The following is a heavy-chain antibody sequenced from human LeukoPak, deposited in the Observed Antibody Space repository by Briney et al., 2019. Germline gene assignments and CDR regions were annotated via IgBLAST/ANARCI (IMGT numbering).Heavy chain of an antibody. V-gene: IGHV3-11*04. CDR2: ITNSGRST. Sequence: GGSLRLSCEASGFSFSNYFISWIRQAPGKGLEWVSYITNSGRSTNYADAVKGRFTLSRDNTKKSVYLEMTDLRPEDTAVYYCAREASGNYYVFDSWGQGTRVTVSS. J-gene: IGHJ4*02. D-gene: IGHD1-26*01. CDR1: GFSFSNYF. CDR3: AREASGNYYVFDS.